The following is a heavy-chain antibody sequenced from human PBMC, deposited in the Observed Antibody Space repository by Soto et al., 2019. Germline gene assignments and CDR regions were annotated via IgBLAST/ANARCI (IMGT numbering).Heavy chain of an antibody. Sequence: QVQLVQSGTEVKKPGASVKVSCKASGYTYSNYGISWVRQAPGQGLEWMGGISDFEAGANYGQRFRGRVTLTIDTSTSTAYMELRRLTSDDTAVYYCARDYDIWGEDWFDPWGQGTLVIVSS. D-gene: IGHD3-9*01. CDR1: GYTYSNYG. CDR3: ARDYDIWGEDWFDP. J-gene: IGHJ5*02. V-gene: IGHV1-18*01. CDR2: ISDFEAGA.